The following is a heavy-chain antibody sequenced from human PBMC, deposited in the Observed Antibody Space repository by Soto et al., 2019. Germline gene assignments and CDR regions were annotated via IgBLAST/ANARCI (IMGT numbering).Heavy chain of an antibody. J-gene: IGHJ4*02. CDR2: TGLNGRTT. Sequence: EVQLLESGGGLVQPGGSLRLSCAASGFTFSTSAMTWVRQAPGKGLEWVSTTGLNGRTTYYADSVKGQFTVSRDNSKNTLDLQMSSLRAEDTAVYYCATVHGTSRSFDSWGQGTLVTVSS. V-gene: IGHV3-23*01. CDR3: ATVHGTSRSFDS. CDR1: GFTFSTSA.